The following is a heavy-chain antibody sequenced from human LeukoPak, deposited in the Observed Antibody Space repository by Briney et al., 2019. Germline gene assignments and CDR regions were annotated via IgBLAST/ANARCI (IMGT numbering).Heavy chain of an antibody. CDR2: INPNSGGT. V-gene: IGHV1-2*02. J-gene: IGHJ4*02. CDR3: ARVGTSLYYYDSSGYYAFDY. Sequence: ASVKVSCKASGYTFTSYDINWVRQATGQGLEWMGWINPNSGGTNYAQKFQGRVTMTRDTSISTAYMELSRLRSDDTAVYYCARVGTSLYYYDSSGYYAFDYWGQGTLVTVSS. D-gene: IGHD3-22*01. CDR1: GYTFTSYD.